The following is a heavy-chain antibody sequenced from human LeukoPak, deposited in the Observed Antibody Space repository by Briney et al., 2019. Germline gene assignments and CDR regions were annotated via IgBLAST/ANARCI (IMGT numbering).Heavy chain of an antibody. Sequence: SQTLSLTCTVSGGSISSGSYYWSWIRQPAGKGLEWIGRIYTTGSTNYNPSLKSRVTISVDTSKNQFSLKLSSVTAADTAVYYCASYSRGWFDPWGQGTLVTVSS. CDR1: GGSISSGSYY. CDR2: IYTTGST. CDR3: ASYSRGWFDP. J-gene: IGHJ5*02. D-gene: IGHD2-15*01. V-gene: IGHV4-61*02.